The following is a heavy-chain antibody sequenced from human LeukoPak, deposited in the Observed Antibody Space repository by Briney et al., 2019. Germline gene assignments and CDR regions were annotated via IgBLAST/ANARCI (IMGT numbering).Heavy chain of an antibody. J-gene: IGHJ6*03. D-gene: IGHD5-18*01. CDR2: IYPGDSDT. Sequence: GESLKISCKGSGYSFTSYWIGWVRQMPGKGLEWMGIIYPGDSDTRYSPSFQGQVTISADKSISTAYLQWSSLKASDTAMYYCARQERIQLWFGYYYYYMDVWGKGTTVTVSS. CDR1: GYSFTSYW. CDR3: ARQERIQLWFGYYYYYMDV. V-gene: IGHV5-51*01.